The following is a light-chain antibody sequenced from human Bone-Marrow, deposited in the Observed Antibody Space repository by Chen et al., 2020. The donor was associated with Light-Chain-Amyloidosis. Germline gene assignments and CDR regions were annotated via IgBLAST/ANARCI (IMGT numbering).Light chain of an antibody. CDR2: GSS. V-gene: IGKV3-20*01. CDR1: QTISSNY. CDR3: QQYGTSPLT. J-gene: IGKJ4*01. Sequence: EIVLTQSPGTLSLSPGEGANLSCRASQTISSNYLTWYQQKFGQAPRLLIYGSSSSATGIPDRFTGSGSGTDFTLTINRLEPGDFAMYYCQQYGTSPLTFGGGTKVEIK.